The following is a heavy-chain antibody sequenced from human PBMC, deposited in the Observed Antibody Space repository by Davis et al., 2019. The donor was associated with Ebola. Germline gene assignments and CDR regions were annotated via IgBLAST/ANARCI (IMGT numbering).Heavy chain of an antibody. Sequence: GESLKISCAASGFTFSSYAMTWVRQAPGQGLEWVSTIGAGSDTHYADSVKGRFTISRDNSKTTLYLHMDSLRADDTAVYYCAQARREKISKIPFFWGQGTLVTVSS. CDR3: AQARREKISKIPFF. V-gene: IGHV3-23*01. J-gene: IGHJ4*02. CDR1: GFTFSSYA. CDR2: IGAGSDT. D-gene: IGHD2-21*01.